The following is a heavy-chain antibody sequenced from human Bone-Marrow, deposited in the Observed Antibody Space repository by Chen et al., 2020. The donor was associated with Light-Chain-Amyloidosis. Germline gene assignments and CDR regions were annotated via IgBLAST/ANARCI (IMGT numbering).Heavy chain of an antibody. Sequence: QVQLQESGPGLVKPSQTLSLTCTVSGGSISSGGYYWSWIRQHPGKGLEWIGYIYYSGSTYYNPSLKGRVTQSVNTSKNQFSLKLGSVTAAETAGYYCARETHYYDSGDYYGMDVWGQGTTVTVSS. CDR2: IYYSGST. D-gene: IGHD3-22*01. CDR3: ARETHYYDSGDYYGMDV. V-gene: IGHV4-31*03. J-gene: IGHJ6*02. CDR1: GGSISSGGYY.